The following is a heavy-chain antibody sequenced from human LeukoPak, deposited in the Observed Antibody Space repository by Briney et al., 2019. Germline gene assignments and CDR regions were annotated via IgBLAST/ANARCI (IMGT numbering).Heavy chain of an antibody. CDR1: GGTFSSYA. D-gene: IGHD2-2*01. CDR2: IIPIFGTA. CDR3: ARLRDIVVVPAAIESDFGAFDI. V-gene: IGHV1-69*13. J-gene: IGHJ3*02. Sequence: SVKVSCKASGGTFSSYAISWVRQAPGQGLEWMGGIIPIFGTANYAQKFQGRVTITADESTSTAYMELSSLRSEDTAVYYCARLRDIVVVPAAIESDFGAFDIWGQGTMVTVSS.